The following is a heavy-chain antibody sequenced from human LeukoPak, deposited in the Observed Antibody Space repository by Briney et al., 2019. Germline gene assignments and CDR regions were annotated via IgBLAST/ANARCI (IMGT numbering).Heavy chain of an antibody. CDR3: AAEGQYYYDTSGYQNWFDP. CDR1: GFTFSSSP. V-gene: IGHV1-58*01. J-gene: IGHJ5*02. D-gene: IGHD3-22*01. CDR2: IVGGSGNT. Sequence: SVKVSCKASGFTFSSSPVQWVRQARGQRLEWIGWIVGGSGNTNYAQKFQERVTITRDVSTSTAYMELSSLRSEDTAVYYCAAEGQYYYDTSGYQNWFDPWGQGTLVTVSS.